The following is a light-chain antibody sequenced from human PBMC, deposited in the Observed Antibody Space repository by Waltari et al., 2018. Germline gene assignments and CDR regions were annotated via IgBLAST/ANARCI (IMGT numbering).Light chain of an antibody. Sequence: VLTQALVTLSLSPGERATLSCRASQSLTKRYLAWDQQKPDQGPRLLIYGASSRAAAIPDRSSASASATDFTLTTSRLEREHFAVYDCQQYGSLVMYTVGPGSTLQIK. CDR2: GAS. CDR1: QSLTKRY. V-gene: IGKV3-20*01. J-gene: IGKJ2*01. CDR3: QQYGSLVMYT.